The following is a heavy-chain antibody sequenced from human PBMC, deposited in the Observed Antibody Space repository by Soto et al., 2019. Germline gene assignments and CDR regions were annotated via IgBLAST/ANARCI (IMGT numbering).Heavy chain of an antibody. D-gene: IGHD1-26*01. Sequence: HPGGSLRLSCAASGFTFSSYAMSWVRQAPGKGLEWLSAITESGGTTYHANSVKGRFTISRDNSKNTLYLQMNSLRAEDTAVYYCARAYSGSYLSRTFDYWGQGTLVTVSS. CDR3: ARAYSGSYLSRTFDY. CDR2: ITESGGTT. J-gene: IGHJ4*02. CDR1: GFTFSSYA. V-gene: IGHV3-23*01.